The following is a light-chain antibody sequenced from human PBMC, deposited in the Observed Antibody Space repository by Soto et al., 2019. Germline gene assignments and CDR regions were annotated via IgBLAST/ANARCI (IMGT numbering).Light chain of an antibody. V-gene: IGKV3-20*01. J-gene: IGKJ1*01. Sequence: EIVLTQSPGTLSLSPGERGALSCRASQSVSSNYVAWYQQKPGQAPRLLISGAYNRATGTPDRFRGSGSGTDFTLTITRLEPEDFAVYYCNQYGSAPWTFGQGTKVDIK. CDR1: QSVSSNY. CDR3: NQYGSAPWT. CDR2: GAY.